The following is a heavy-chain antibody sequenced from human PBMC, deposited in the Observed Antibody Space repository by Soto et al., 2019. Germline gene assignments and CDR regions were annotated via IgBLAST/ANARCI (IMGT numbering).Heavy chain of an antibody. V-gene: IGHV3-48*03. CDR3: AREEVPPYFDY. J-gene: IGHJ4*02. Sequence: GGSLRLSCAASGFTFSSYEMNWVRQAPGKGLEWVSYISSSGSTIYYADSVKGRFTISRDNAKNSLYLQMNSLRAEDTAVYYCAREEVPPYFDYWGQGALVTVSS. CDR2: ISSSGSTI. CDR1: GFTFSSYE.